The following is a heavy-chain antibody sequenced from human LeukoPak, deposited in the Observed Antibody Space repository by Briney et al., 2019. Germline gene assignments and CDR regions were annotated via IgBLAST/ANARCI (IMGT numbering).Heavy chain of an antibody. CDR1: GFTFSSYG. CDR3: AKLAYYDSSGLDY. D-gene: IGHD3-22*01. V-gene: IGHV3-30*18. Sequence: PGRSLRLSCAASGFTFSSYGMHWVRQAPGKGLEWVAVISYDGSNKYYADSVKGRFTISRDNSKNTLYLQMNSLRAEDTAVYYCAKLAYYDSSGLDYWGQGTLVTVSS. CDR2: ISYDGSNK. J-gene: IGHJ4*02.